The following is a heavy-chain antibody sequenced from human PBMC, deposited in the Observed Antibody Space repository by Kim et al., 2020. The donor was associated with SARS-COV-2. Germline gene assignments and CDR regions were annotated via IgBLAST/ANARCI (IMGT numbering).Heavy chain of an antibody. J-gene: IGHJ4*02. V-gene: IGHV3-21*01. CDR1: GFTFSTYN. D-gene: IGHD5-18*01. Sequence: GGSLRLSCAASGFTFSTYNMNWVRQAPGKGLEWVSSISSNSNYIYYADSVKGRFTISRDNAKNSLYLQMNSLRAEDTAIYYCVRKPSRAYSYHFDYLGQGTLVPVSS. CDR3: VRKPSRAYSYHFDY. CDR2: ISSNSNYI.